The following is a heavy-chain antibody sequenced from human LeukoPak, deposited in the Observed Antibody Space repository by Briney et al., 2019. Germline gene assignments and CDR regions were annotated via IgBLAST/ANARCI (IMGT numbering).Heavy chain of an antibody. J-gene: IGHJ4*02. CDR1: GFTFSSYW. Sequence: GGSLRLSCAASGFTFSSYWMSWVRQAPGKGLEWEANIKQDGSEKYYVDSVKGRFTISRDNAKNSLYLQMNSLRAEDTAVYYCARDRRARNFDYWGQGTLVTVSS. CDR2: IKQDGSEK. CDR3: ARDRRARNFDY. V-gene: IGHV3-7*01.